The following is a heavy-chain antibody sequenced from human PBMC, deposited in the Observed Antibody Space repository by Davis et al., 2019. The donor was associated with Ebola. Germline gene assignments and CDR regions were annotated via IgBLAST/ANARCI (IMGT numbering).Heavy chain of an antibody. D-gene: IGHD5-12*01. J-gene: IGHJ6*02. CDR1: GFTFSGSA. CDR2: IRSKANSYAT. Sequence: GGSLRLSCAASGFTFSGSAMHWVRQASGKGLEWVGRIRSKANSYATAYAASVKGRFTISRDDSKNTAYLQMNSLKTEDTAVYYCARVAKRLRFSYYYGMDVWGQGTTVTVSS. V-gene: IGHV3-73*01. CDR3: ARVAKRLRFSYYYGMDV.